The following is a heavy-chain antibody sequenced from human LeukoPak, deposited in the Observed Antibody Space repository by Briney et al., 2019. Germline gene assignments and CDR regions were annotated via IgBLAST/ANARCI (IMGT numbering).Heavy chain of an antibody. CDR2: FDPEDGET. Sequence: ASAKVSCKVSGYTLTELSMHWVRQAPGKGLEWMGGFDPEDGETIYAQKFQGRVTMTEDTSTDTAYMELSSLRSEDTAVYYCATDLGYCSGGSCEGNYWGQGTLVTVSS. V-gene: IGHV1-24*01. J-gene: IGHJ4*02. CDR3: ATDLGYCSGGSCEGNY. D-gene: IGHD2-15*01. CDR1: GYTLTELS.